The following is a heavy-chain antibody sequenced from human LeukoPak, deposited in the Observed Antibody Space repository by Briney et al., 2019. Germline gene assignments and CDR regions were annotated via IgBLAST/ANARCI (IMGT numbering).Heavy chain of an antibody. V-gene: IGHV4-39*07. Sequence: SETLSLTCRVSGVSISSGSNYWGWIRQPPGKTLEWIGSIYSSGSTYYNSSLKSRVIILIDTAKNHFSLNLSSVTAADTAVYYCARMGAIAGASANVDFWGQGTLVTVSS. D-gene: IGHD4/OR15-4a*01. CDR3: ARMGAIAGASANVDF. CDR2: IYSSGST. J-gene: IGHJ4*02. CDR1: GVSISSGSNY.